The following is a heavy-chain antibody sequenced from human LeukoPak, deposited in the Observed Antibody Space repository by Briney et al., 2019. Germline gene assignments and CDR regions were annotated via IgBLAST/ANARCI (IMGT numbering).Heavy chain of an antibody. CDR2: IRNKDHKYTT. V-gene: IGHV3-72*01. Sequence: GGSLTLSCAASGFTFSDHYMDWVRQAPGKGLEWLGRIRNKDHKYTTEYAASVKGRFTISRDDSKKSLYLQMNSLKTEDTAVYYCARIGNYLDYWGQGTLVTVSS. D-gene: IGHD1-26*01. CDR1: GFTFSDHY. CDR3: ARIGNYLDY. J-gene: IGHJ4*02.